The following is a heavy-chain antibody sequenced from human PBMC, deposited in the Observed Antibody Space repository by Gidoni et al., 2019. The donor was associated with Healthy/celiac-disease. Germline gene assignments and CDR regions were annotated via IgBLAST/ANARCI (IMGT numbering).Heavy chain of an antibody. J-gene: IGHJ3*02. Sequence: EVQLVESGGGLVKPGGSLRLSCAASGFTFSSYSMNWVRQAPGKGLEWVSSISSSSSYIYYADSVKGRFTISRDNAKNSLYLQMNSLRAEDTAVYYCARDRAPPGIAVAGGDAFDIWGQGTMVTVSS. CDR2: ISSSSSYI. CDR1: GFTFSSYS. V-gene: IGHV3-21*01. CDR3: ARDRAPPGIAVAGGDAFDI. D-gene: IGHD6-19*01.